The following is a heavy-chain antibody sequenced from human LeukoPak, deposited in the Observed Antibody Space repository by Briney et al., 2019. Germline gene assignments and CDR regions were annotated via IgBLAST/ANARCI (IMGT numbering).Heavy chain of an antibody. CDR1: GYTFTSYY. D-gene: IGHD2-2*02. Sequence: ASVKVSCKASGYTFTSYYMHWVRQAPGQGLEWMGIINPSGGSTIYAQKFQGRVTMTRDTSTSTVYMELSSLRSEDTAVYYCARDKDIVVVPAAIKPPRRAFDIWGQGTMVTVSS. J-gene: IGHJ3*02. V-gene: IGHV1-46*03. CDR3: ARDKDIVVVPAAIKPPRRAFDI. CDR2: INPSGGST.